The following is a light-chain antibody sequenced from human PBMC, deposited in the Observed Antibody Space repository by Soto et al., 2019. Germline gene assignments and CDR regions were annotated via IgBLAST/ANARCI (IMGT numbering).Light chain of an antibody. Sequence: EIVMTQTPLSLSVTPGQPASISCKSSQSLLHSDGKTYLYWYLQKPGQPPHLLIYEVSNRLSGVPERFSGSESGTECTLKISRVEAEDVGVYYCMQTIQVPLTFVGGTTVEIK. V-gene: IGKV2D-29*01. J-gene: IGKJ4*01. CDR3: MQTIQVPLT. CDR2: EVS. CDR1: QSLLHSDGKTY.